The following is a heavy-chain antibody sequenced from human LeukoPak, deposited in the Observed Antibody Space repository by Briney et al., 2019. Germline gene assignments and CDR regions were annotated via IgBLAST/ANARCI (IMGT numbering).Heavy chain of an antibody. CDR2: IYPGDSDT. CDR1: GYSFTSYW. D-gene: IGHD5-18*01. CDR3: ARRVGYSYGLNWFDP. J-gene: IGHJ5*02. V-gene: IGHV5-51*01. Sequence: GESLKISCKGSGYSFTSYWIGWVRQMPGKGLEWMGIIYPGDSDTRYSPSFQGQVTISADKSISTAYLQWSSLKASDTAMYYCARRVGYSYGLNWFDPWGQGTLVTVYS.